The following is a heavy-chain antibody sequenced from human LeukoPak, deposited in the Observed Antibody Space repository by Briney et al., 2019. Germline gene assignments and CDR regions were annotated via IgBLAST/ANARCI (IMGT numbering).Heavy chain of an antibody. Sequence: SETLSLTCAVYGGSFSGYYWSWIRQPPGKGPEWIGEINHSGSTNYNPSLKSRVTISLDTSKNQFSLNLSSVTAADTAVYYCARVPSYYYMDVWGRGTTVTVSS. J-gene: IGHJ6*03. CDR2: INHSGST. V-gene: IGHV4-34*01. CDR1: GGSFSGYY. CDR3: ARVPSYYYMDV.